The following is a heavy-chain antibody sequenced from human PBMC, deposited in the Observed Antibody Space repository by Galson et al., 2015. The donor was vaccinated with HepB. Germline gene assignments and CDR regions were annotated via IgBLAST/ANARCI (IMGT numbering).Heavy chain of an antibody. CDR2: ISYDGSNK. Sequence: SLRLSCAASGFTFSSYAMHWVRQAPGKGLEWVAVISYDGSNKFYADSVKGQFTISRDNSKNTMYLQMNSLRAEDTAVYYCARDGQQQAHYYYYYMDVWGKGTTVTVSS. V-gene: IGHV3-30*04. D-gene: IGHD6-13*01. CDR3: ARDGQQQAHYYYYYMDV. J-gene: IGHJ6*03. CDR1: GFTFSSYA.